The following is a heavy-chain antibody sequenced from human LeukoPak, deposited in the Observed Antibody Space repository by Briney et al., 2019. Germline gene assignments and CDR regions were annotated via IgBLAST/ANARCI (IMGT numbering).Heavy chain of an antibody. CDR3: AKGTSCYMGGVCYYYGMDV. V-gene: IGHV3-30*18. J-gene: IGHJ6*02. D-gene: IGHD2-2*02. Sequence: GGSLRLSCAASGFTFSSYGMHWVRQAPGKGLEWVAVISYDGSNKYYADSVKGRLTISRDNSKNTLYLQMNSLRAEDTAVYYCAKGTSCYMGGVCYYYGMDVWGQGTTVTVSS. CDR1: GFTFSSYG. CDR2: ISYDGSNK.